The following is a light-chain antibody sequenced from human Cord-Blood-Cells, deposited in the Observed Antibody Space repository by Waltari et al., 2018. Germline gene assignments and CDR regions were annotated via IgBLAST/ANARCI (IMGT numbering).Light chain of an antibody. CDR2: EDN. CDR3: QSYDSSNHVV. CDR1: SGSIASNY. V-gene: IGLV6-57*01. J-gene: IGLJ2*01. Sequence: NFMLTQPHSVSESPGKPVTISCPRSSGSIASNYVQWYQQRPGSSPTTVIYEDNQRPSGVPDRFSGSIDSSSNSASLTISGLKTEDEADYYCQSYDSSNHVVFGGGTKLTVL.